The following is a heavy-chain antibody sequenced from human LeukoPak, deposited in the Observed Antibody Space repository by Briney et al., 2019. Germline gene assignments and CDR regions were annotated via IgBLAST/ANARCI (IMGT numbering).Heavy chain of an antibody. D-gene: IGHD3-10*01. Sequence: ASVKVSCKASGYTFTGCYIHWVRQATGQGLEWMGWMNPNSGNTGYAQKFQGRVTMTRNTSISTAYMELSSLRSEDTAVYYCARDVTMVRGTLRREKHFDYWGQGTLVTVSS. CDR3: ARDVTMVRGTLRREKHFDY. J-gene: IGHJ4*02. CDR2: MNPNSGNT. V-gene: IGHV1-8*02. CDR1: GYTFTGCY.